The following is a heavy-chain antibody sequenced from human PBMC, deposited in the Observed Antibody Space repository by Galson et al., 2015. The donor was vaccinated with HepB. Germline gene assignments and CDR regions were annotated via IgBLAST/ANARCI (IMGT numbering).Heavy chain of an antibody. J-gene: IGHJ6*02. CDR2: IISIFGIA. D-gene: IGHD6-19*01. V-gene: IGHV1-69*13. Sequence: SVTVSCKASGGTFSSYAISWVRQAPGQGLEWMGGIISIFGIANYAQKFQGRVTITADESTSTAYMELSSLRSDDTAVYYCASSSLPVAGAFVFAGMDVWGQGTTVTVSS. CDR3: ASSSLPVAGAFVFAGMDV. CDR1: GGTFSSYA.